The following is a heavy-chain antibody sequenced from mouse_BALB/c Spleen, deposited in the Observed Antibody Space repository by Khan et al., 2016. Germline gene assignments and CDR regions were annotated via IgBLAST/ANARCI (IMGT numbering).Heavy chain of an antibody. V-gene: IGHV1-9*01. D-gene: IGHD2-2*01. CDR1: GYTFSSYW. Sequence: QVQLQQSGAELMKPGASVKISCKATGYTFSSYWIEWIKQRPGHGLEWIGEILPRTGSTKSNEKFKDKATFTADTSSNTAYLQLSSLASEDSAVYYCASWLRRDWYFDVWGGGTTVTVSS. CDR3: ASWLRRDWYFDV. J-gene: IGHJ1*01. CDR2: ILPRTGST.